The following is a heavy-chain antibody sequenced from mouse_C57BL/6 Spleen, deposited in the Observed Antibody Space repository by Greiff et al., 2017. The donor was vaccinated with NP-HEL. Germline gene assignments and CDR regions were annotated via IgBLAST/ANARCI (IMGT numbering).Heavy chain of an antibody. J-gene: IGHJ1*03. CDR1: GFTFSDYG. V-gene: IGHV5-15*01. CDR2: ISNLAYSI. Sequence: EVQLVESGGGLVQPGGSLKLSCAASGFTFSDYGMAWVRQAPGKGPEWVAFISNLAYSIYYADTVTGRFTISRENAKNTLYLEMSSLRSEDTAMYYCERQSYYYGSSPSWYFDVWGTGTTVTVSS. CDR3: ERQSYYYGSSPSWYFDV. D-gene: IGHD1-1*01.